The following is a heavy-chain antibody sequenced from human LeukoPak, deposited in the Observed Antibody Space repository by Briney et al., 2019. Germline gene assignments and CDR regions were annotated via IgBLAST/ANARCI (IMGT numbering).Heavy chain of an antibody. D-gene: IGHD6-19*01. J-gene: IGHJ4*02. CDR2: ISTYNGNT. Sequence: VASVKVSRKASGYTFTNYDISWVRQAPGHGLEWMGWISTYNGNTNYAQKLQGRVTMPTDTSTSTACMELRSLRSDDTAVYYCARRSSGGGFDYWGQGTLVTVSS. CDR3: ARRSSGGGFDY. CDR1: GYTFTNYD. V-gene: IGHV1-18*04.